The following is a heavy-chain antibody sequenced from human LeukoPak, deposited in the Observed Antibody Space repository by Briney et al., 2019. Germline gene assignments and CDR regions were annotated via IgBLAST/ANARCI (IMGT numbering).Heavy chain of an antibody. V-gene: IGHV3-15*01. D-gene: IGHD4-17*01. CDR1: GLTVSSSY. J-gene: IGHJ4*02. Sequence: GGSLRLSCAASGLTVSSSYMSWVRQAPGKGLEWVGRIKSKTDGGTTDYAAPVKGRFTISRDDSKNTLYLQMNSLKTEDTAVYYCTTRKAYGDYGYDYWGQGTLVTVSS. CDR2: IKSKTDGGTT. CDR3: TTRKAYGDYGYDY.